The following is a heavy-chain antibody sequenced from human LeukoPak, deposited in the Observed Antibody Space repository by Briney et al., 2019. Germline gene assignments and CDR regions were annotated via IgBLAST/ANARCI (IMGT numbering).Heavy chain of an antibody. CDR3: ARDKYYDTSASYYFDY. D-gene: IGHD3-22*01. CDR1: GDSVSSNSAA. J-gene: IGHJ4*02. Sequence: PSQTLSLTCAISGDSVSSNSAAWNWIRQSPSRGLEWLGRTYYRSKWYNDYAVSVRSRITIKPDTSKSQFSLQLNPVTPEDTAVYYCARDKYYDTSASYYFDYWGQGTPVTVSS. CDR2: TYYRSKWYN. V-gene: IGHV6-1*01.